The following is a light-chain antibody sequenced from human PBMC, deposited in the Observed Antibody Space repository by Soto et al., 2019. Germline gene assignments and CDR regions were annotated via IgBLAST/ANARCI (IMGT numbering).Light chain of an antibody. J-gene: IGKJ1*01. CDR3: QQYGSSGT. V-gene: IGKV3-11*01. CDR2: GAS. Sequence: SGSRQSPATLSLSQGERDTLSCRASQSISSFLAWYQQKPGKAPRLLIYGASNRATGIPARFSGSGSGTEFTLTISSLEPEDFAVYYCQQYGSSGTFGQGTKVDIK. CDR1: QSISSF.